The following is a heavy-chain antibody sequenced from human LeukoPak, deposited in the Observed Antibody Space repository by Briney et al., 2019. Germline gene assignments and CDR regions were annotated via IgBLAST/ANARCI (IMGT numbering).Heavy chain of an antibody. CDR3: ARQYCSSTTCYLLFDY. J-gene: IGHJ4*02. Sequence: GESLKISCKGSGYSFTSYWISWVRQMPGKGLEWMGRIDPSDSYTNYSPSFQGHVTISADKSISTAYLQRSSLKASDTAMYYCARQYCSSTTCYLLFDYWGQGTLVTVSS. CDR2: IDPSDSYT. CDR1: GYSFTSYW. D-gene: IGHD2-2*01. V-gene: IGHV5-10-1*01.